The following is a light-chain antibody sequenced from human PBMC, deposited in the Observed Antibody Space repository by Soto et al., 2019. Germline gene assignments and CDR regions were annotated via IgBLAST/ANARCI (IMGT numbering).Light chain of an antibody. CDR1: QSGFAFY. CDR2: DTF. Sequence: EIVLTQSPVTLSLSPGERATLSCRASQSGFAFYLAWFQQKPGQAPRLLIYDTFNRATGIPDRFSGSGSGTDFTLTISRLEPEDFAVYYCHQYGNSPWTLGQGTKVEIK. CDR3: HQYGNSPWT. J-gene: IGKJ1*01. V-gene: IGKV3-20*01.